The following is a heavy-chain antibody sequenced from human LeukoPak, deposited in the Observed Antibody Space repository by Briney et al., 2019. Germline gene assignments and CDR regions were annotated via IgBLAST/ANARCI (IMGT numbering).Heavy chain of an antibody. CDR1: GGTFSSYA. CDR3: ARGGDYYDSSGYYEYFQH. Sequence: SVKVSCKASGGTFSSYAISWVRQAPGQGLEWMGRIIPILGIANYAQKFQGRVTITADKSTSTAYMELSSLRSEDTAVYYCARGGDYYDSSGYYEYFQHWGQGTLVTVSS. J-gene: IGHJ1*01. D-gene: IGHD3-22*01. V-gene: IGHV1-69*04. CDR2: IIPILGIA.